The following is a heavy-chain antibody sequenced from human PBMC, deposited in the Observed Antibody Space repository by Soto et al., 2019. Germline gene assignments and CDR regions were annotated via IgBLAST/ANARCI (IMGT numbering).Heavy chain of an antibody. V-gene: IGHV4-4*07. D-gene: IGHD3-3*01. Sequence: SETLSLICTVSGGSISSYYWSWIRHPAGKGLEWIGRIYTSGSTNYNPSLKSRVTMSVDTSKNQFSLKLSSVTAADTAVYYCARDTPLRFLEWTTPHYYGMDVWGQGTTVTVSS. CDR3: ARDTPLRFLEWTTPHYYGMDV. CDR2: IYTSGST. CDR1: GGSISSYY. J-gene: IGHJ6*02.